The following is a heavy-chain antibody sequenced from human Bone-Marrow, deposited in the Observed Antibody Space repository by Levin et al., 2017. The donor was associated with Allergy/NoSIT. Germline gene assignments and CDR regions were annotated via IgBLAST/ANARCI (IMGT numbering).Heavy chain of an antibody. J-gene: IGHJ4*02. CDR2: ISSSSSYI. CDR3: ARAAFLGSDYFDY. D-gene: IGHD3-3*02. V-gene: IGHV3-21*01. Sequence: GESLKISCAASGFTFSSYSMNWVRQAPGKGLEWVSSISSSSSYIYYADSVKGRFTISRDNAKNSLYLQMNSLRAEDTAVYYCARAAFLGSDYFDYWGQGTLVTVSS. CDR1: GFTFSSYS.